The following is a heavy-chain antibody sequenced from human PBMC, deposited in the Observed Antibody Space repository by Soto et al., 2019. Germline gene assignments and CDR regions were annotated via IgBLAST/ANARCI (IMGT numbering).Heavy chain of an antibody. D-gene: IGHD1-26*01. Sequence: QVQLVQSGPEVRKPGASVRLSCATSGYNFNQYYIHWVRQAPGQGLEWMGIINLRGGTTEYAHKFRGRVTVTGETSTRTAYMELSSLGSEDTAVYFFARGPGDSDVPRWDHWGQGTLITVSS. J-gene: IGHJ4*02. CDR3: ARGPGDSDVPRWDH. CDR1: GYNFNQYY. V-gene: IGHV1-46*02. CDR2: INLRGGTT.